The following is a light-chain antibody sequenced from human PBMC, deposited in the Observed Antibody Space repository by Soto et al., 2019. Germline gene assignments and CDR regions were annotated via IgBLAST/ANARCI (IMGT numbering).Light chain of an antibody. Sequence: EIVLTQSPGTLSLSPEERATHSCRASQRVSSNYLAWYQQKPGRAPRLLIFDASSRATCIPDRFSGSGSGTDFTLTISRLEPEDFAVYYCQQYGSSPFGGGTKVDIK. J-gene: IGKJ4*01. CDR1: QRVSSNY. V-gene: IGKV3-20*01. CDR3: QQYGSSP. CDR2: DAS.